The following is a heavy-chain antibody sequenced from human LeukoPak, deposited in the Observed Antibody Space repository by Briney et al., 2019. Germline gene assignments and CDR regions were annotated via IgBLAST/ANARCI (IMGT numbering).Heavy chain of an antibody. CDR2: ISGSGGST. D-gene: IGHD3-16*01. J-gene: IGHJ4*02. Sequence: PGGSLRLSCAASGFTFSSYAMSWVRQAPGKGLEWVSAISGSGGSTYYADSVKGRFTISRDNSKNTLYLQMNSLRAEDTAVYYCAKEVIKYYEPAHPFDYWGQGTLVTVSS. CDR1: GFTFSSYA. CDR3: AKEVIKYYEPAHPFDY. V-gene: IGHV3-23*01.